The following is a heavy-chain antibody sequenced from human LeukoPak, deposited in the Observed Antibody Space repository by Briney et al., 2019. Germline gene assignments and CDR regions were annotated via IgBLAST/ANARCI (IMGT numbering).Heavy chain of an antibody. CDR1: GYTFTSYG. Sequence: SVKVSCKASGYTFTSYGISWVRQAPGQGLEWMGGIIPIFGTANYAQKFQGRVTITADESTSTAYMELSSLRSEDTAVYYCASGANVVVPAAIGVGYNWFDPWGQGTLVTVSS. CDR2: IIPIFGTA. CDR3: ASGANVVVPAAIGVGYNWFDP. J-gene: IGHJ5*02. D-gene: IGHD2-2*01. V-gene: IGHV1-69*13.